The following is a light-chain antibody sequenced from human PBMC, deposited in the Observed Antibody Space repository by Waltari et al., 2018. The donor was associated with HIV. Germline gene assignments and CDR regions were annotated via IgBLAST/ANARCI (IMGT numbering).Light chain of an antibody. CDR3: QQYNDWPPLT. J-gene: IGKJ4*01. CDR2: GAS. V-gene: IGKV3-15*01. Sequence: IVMTQSPVTLSVSPGESATLSFRASQTISDNLAWYQQRSGQAPRLLIYGASIRAAGIPARFNGGGSGTEFTLTISGLQSEDFAVYYCQQYNDWPPLTFGGGTRAEI. CDR1: QTISDN.